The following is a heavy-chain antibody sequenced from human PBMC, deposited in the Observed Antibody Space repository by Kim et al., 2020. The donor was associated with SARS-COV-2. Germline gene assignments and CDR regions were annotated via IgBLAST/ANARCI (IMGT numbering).Heavy chain of an antibody. V-gene: IGHV4-31*03. CDR3: ARAFTVTTYYFDF. D-gene: IGHD4-17*01. CDR2: IYYSGST. Sequence: SETLSLTCTVSGGSISSGGYYWSWIRQHPGKGLEWIGYIYYSGSTYYNPSLKSRVSISVDTSKSQFSLELSSVTAADTAVYYCARAFTVTTYYFDFWGQGTLVTVSS. J-gene: IGHJ4*02. CDR1: GGSISSGGYY.